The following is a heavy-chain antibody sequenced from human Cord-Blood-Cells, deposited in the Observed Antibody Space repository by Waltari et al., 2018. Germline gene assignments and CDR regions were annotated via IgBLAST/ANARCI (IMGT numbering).Heavy chain of an antibody. Sequence: QVQLQQWGAGLLTPSETQSHTCAVHGGSFSGYSWSWIPQPPGKGLEWIGEINHSGSTNYNPSLKSRVTISVDTSKNQFSLKLSSVTAADTAVYYCARGEGNWYFDLWGRGTLVTVSS. CDR1: GGSFSGYS. V-gene: IGHV4-34*01. CDR3: ARGEGNWYFDL. J-gene: IGHJ2*01. CDR2: INHSGST.